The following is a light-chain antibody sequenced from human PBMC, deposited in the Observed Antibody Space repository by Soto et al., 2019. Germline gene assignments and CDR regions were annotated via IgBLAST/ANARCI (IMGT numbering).Light chain of an antibody. CDR1: SSNIGNNY. J-gene: IGLJ1*01. CDR3: GTWDSSLSVYV. V-gene: IGLV1-51*01. CDR2: DNN. Sequence: QSVSTQPPSVSTAPGQKVTISCSGSSSNIGNNYVSWYQQLPGTAPKLLIYDNNKRPSGIPDRFSGSKSGTSATLGITGPQTGDEADYYCGTWDSSLSVYVIGTGTKLTVL.